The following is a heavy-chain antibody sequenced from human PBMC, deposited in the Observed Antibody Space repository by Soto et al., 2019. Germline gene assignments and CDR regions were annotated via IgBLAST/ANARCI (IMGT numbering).Heavy chain of an antibody. CDR2: VYYSGST. CDR1: GGSVSSSSYY. CDR3: GRLEGLATISYYFDY. J-gene: IGHJ4*02. Sequence: QLQLQESGPGLVKPSETLSLTCTVSGGSVSSSSYYWGWVRQPPGKGLGWIGSVYYSGSTYYNPSLESRVTISVDKAKNQFSLKRMSLSAADTAVYYCGRLEGLATISYYFDYWGQGALVTVSS. V-gene: IGHV4-39*01. D-gene: IGHD3-9*01.